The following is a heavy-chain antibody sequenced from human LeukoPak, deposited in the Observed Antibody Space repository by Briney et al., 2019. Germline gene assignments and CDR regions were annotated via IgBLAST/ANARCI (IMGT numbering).Heavy chain of an antibody. D-gene: IGHD3-16*02. CDR3: ARHVHDYIWGSYRHVRYDY. Sequence: SETLSLTCTVSGGSISSCSYYWGWIRQPPGKGLEWIGSIYYSGSIYYNPSLNSRVPISVHTSNNPFSLKLSSVTAADTAVYYCARHVHDYIWGSYRHVRYDYWGQGTLVTVSS. CDR2: IYYSGSI. V-gene: IGHV4-39*01. J-gene: IGHJ4*02. CDR1: GGSISSCSYY.